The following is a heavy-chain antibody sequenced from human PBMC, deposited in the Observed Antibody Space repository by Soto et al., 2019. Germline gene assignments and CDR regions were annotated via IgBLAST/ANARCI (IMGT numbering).Heavy chain of an antibody. CDR1: GFTFSSYA. V-gene: IGHV3-30-3*01. J-gene: IGHJ4*02. Sequence: QVQLVESGGCVVQPGRSLRLSCAASGFTFSSYAMHWVRQAPGKGLEWVAVISYDGSNKYYADSVKGRFTISRDNSKNTLYLQMNSLRAEDTAVYYCAREGYSYQGGFDYWGQGTLVTVSS. CDR2: ISYDGSNK. CDR3: AREGYSYQGGFDY. D-gene: IGHD5-18*01.